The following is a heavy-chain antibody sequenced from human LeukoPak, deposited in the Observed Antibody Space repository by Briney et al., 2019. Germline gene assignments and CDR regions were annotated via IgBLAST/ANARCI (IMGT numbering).Heavy chain of an antibody. CDR3: AKDAVAGNNYYYYYYMDV. CDR1: GYTFTGYY. V-gene: IGHV1-2*02. J-gene: IGHJ6*03. D-gene: IGHD6-19*01. Sequence: ASVKVSCKASGYTFTGYYMHWVRQAPGQGLEWMGWINPNSGGTNYAQKFQGRVTMTRDTSISTAYMELSRLRSDDTAVYYCAKDAVAGNNYYYYYYMDVWGKGTTVTVSS. CDR2: INPNSGGT.